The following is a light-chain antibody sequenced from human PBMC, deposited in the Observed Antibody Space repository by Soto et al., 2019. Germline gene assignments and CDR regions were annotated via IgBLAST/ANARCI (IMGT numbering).Light chain of an antibody. V-gene: IGLV2-8*01. J-gene: IGLJ3*02. CDR2: EVS. Sequence: QSALTQPPSASGSPGQSVTISCTGTSSDVGGYNYVSWYQQHPGKAPKLMIYEVSKRPSGVPDRFSGSKSGNTASLTVSGLQADEEADYCCSSYAGRTNVVFGGGTKLTVL. CDR3: SSYAGRTNVV. CDR1: SSDVGGYNY.